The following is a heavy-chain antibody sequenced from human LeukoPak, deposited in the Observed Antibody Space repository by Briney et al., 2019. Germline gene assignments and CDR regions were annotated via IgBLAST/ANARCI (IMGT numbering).Heavy chain of an antibody. CDR1: GFTFSSYN. Sequence: PGGSLRLSCAASGFTFSSYNMNWVRQAPGKGLEWVSYISPGSSTIYYADSVKGRFTISRDNDKNTLYLQMNSLRAEDTAVYYCTRGQYSYGPFDYWGQGTLVTVSS. J-gene: IGHJ4*02. CDR3: TRGQYSYGPFDY. D-gene: IGHD5-18*01. V-gene: IGHV3-48*04. CDR2: ISPGSSTI.